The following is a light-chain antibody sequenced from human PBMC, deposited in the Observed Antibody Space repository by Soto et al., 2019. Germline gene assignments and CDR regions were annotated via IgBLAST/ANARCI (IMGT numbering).Light chain of an antibody. CDR1: QSVSTSY. Sequence: DIVLTQSPGTLSLSPGDRATLSCRASQSVSTSYLAWYQQKPGQAPRLLIYGASTRATGIPAKFSGSGSGTDFTLTISSLEPEDFAVYYCQQRSNWITFGQGTRLEIK. V-gene: IGKV3D-20*02. CDR2: GAS. CDR3: QQRSNWIT. J-gene: IGKJ5*01.